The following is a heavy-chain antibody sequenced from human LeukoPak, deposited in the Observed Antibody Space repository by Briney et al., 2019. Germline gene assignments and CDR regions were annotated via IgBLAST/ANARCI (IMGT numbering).Heavy chain of an antibody. J-gene: IGHJ4*02. V-gene: IGHV1-69-2*01. CDR1: GYTFTDYY. CDR3: ATDTGLVPPAIFG. D-gene: IGHD2-2*01. CDR2: VDPEDGET. Sequence: ASVKVSCKASGYTFTDYYMHWVQQAPGKGLEWMGRVDPEDGETIYAEKFQGRVTIAADTSTDTAYMELSSLRSEDTAVFYCATDTGLVPPAIFGWGQGTLVTVSS.